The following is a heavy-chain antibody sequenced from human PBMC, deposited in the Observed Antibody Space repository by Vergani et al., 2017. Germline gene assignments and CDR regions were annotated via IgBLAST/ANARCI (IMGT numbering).Heavy chain of an antibody. CDR1: GGSISSYY. CDR2: IYYSGST. J-gene: IGHJ6*02. CDR3: ASDITIFGGMDV. V-gene: IGHV4-59*01. D-gene: IGHD3-3*01. Sequence: QVQLQESGPGLVKPSETLSLTCTVSGGSISSYYWSWIRQPPGKGLEWSGYIYYSGSTNYNPSLKSRVTISVDTSKNQFSLKLSSVTAADTAVYYCASDITIFGGMDVWGQGTTVTVSS.